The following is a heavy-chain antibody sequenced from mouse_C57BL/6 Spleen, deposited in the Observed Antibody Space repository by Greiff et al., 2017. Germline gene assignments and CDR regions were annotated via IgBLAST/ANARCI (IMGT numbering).Heavy chain of an antibody. CDR2: INPNNGGT. CDR3: ARDELGLAPLDY. V-gene: IGHV1-26*01. J-gene: IGHJ2*01. Sequence: EVQLQQSGPELVKPGASVKISCKASGYTFTDYYMNWVKQSHGKSLEWIGDINPNNGGTSYNQKFKGKATLTVDKSSSTAYMELRSLTSEDSAVYYCARDELGLAPLDYWGQGTTLTVSS. D-gene: IGHD4-1*01. CDR1: GYTFTDYY.